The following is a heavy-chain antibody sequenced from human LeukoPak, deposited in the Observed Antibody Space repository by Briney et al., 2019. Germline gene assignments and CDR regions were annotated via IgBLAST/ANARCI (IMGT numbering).Heavy chain of an antibody. CDR3: ARGYCSGGTCPTFIDY. CDR2: INPSGGST. J-gene: IGHJ4*02. Sequence: ASVKVSCKASGYTFTSYYMHWVRQAPGQGLEWMGIINPSGGSTSYAQKFQGRVTMTRDTSTSTVYMELSSLRSEDTAVYYCARGYCSGGTCPTFIDYWGQGTLVTVSS. CDR1: GYTFTSYY. D-gene: IGHD2-15*01. V-gene: IGHV1-46*01.